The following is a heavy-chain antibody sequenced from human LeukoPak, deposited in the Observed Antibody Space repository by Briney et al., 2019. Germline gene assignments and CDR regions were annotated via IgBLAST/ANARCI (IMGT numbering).Heavy chain of an antibody. CDR3: TTQVIGESWEDY. D-gene: IGHD3-10*01. CDR1: GFTSSNAW. V-gene: IGHV3-15*07. Sequence: GGSLRLSCAASGFTSSNAWMSWVRQAPGKGLEWVGRIKSKTDGGTTDYAAPVKGRFTISRDDSKNTLYLQMNSLKTEDTAVYYCTTQVIGESWEDYWGQGTLVTVSS. CDR2: IKSKTDGGTT. J-gene: IGHJ4*02.